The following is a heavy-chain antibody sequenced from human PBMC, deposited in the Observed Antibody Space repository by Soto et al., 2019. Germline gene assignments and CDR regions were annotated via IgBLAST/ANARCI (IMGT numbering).Heavy chain of an antibody. CDR2: IYWDDDE. CDR3: VRNWRYYGGDYYYGMDA. V-gene: IGHV2-5*02. D-gene: IGHD3-10*01. CDR1: GFSLNTGGVG. Sequence: ITLKESGPTLVKPTQTLTLTCTFSGFSLNTGGVGVGWVRQPRGKAMEWLALIYWDDDERYRRSLRGRPNITKDTINNQVVLTMTNMDPEDTATYYCVRNWRYYGGDYYYGMDAWGQGTTVTVSS. J-gene: IGHJ6*02.